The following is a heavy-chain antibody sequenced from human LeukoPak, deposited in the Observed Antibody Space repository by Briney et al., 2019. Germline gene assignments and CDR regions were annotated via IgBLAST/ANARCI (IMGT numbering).Heavy chain of an antibody. CDR2: ISSGSSAR. CDR3: ARMSGSRLPGY. V-gene: IGHV3-48*01. CDR1: GFTFSSHS. J-gene: IGHJ4*02. D-gene: IGHD3-3*01. Sequence: PGGSLRLSCAASGFTFSSHSMNWVRQTPGKGLEWVSYISSGSSARYYADSVKGRSTISRDDARNSLYLQMNSLRAEDTAVYYCARMSGSRLPGYWGQGTLVTVSS.